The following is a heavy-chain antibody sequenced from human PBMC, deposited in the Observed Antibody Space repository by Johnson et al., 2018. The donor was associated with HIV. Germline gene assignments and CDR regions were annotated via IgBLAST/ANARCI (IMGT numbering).Heavy chain of an antibody. Sequence: MQLVESGGGVVRPGGSLRLSCAASGFTFDDYGMSWVRQGPGKGLEWVSGINWNAGRTGYTDSVKGRFTICRDNSENTLYLQMNSLRDEDTAVYYCARDISYDSSASQGAFDIWGQGTMVTVSS. J-gene: IGHJ3*02. V-gene: IGHV3-20*04. D-gene: IGHD3-22*01. CDR1: GFTFDDYG. CDR2: INWNAGRT. CDR3: ARDISYDSSASQGAFDI.